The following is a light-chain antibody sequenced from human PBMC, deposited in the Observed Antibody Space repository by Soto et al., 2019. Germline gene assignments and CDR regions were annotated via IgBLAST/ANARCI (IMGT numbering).Light chain of an antibody. CDR2: AAS. V-gene: IGKV1-39*01. J-gene: IGKJ5*01. CDR1: QSISSY. CDR3: QQSYSTPRT. Sequence: DIQMTQSTSSLSVYVGDIVTITCVASQSISSYLNWYQQKPGKAPKLLIYAASSLQSGVPSRFSGSGSGTDFTLTISSLQPEDFATYSCQQSYSTPRTVGQGT.